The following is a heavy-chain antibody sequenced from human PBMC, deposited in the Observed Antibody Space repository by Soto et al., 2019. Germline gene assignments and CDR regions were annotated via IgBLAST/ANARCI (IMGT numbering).Heavy chain of an antibody. CDR3: AKATPRPSCPLLRPFDY. Sequence: PGGSLRLCCAASGFTFSSYAMRLVRQALGLELEWVSAISGSGGSKNYADSVKGGFTSSRDNSVSTLYLQVNSMRAEGTAVYCCAKATPRPSCPLLRPFDYRGQATLVTASS. D-gene: IGHD2-15*01. CDR2: ISGSGGSK. CDR1: GFTFSSYA. V-gene: IGHV3-23*01. J-gene: IGHJ4*02.